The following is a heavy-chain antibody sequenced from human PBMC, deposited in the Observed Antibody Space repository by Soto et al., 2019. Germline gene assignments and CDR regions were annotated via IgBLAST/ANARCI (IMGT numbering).Heavy chain of an antibody. D-gene: IGHD4-17*01. V-gene: IGHV1-46*01. Sequence: GASVKVSCKASGYTFTSYYMHWVRQAPEQGLEWMGIINPSGGSTSYAQKFQGRVTMTRDTSTSTVYMELSSLRSEDTAVYYCAKTIRDYGDSYYRYGMGVWGQGTTVTVS. CDR3: AKTIRDYGDSYYRYGMGV. CDR2: INPSGGST. J-gene: IGHJ6*02. CDR1: GYTFTSYY.